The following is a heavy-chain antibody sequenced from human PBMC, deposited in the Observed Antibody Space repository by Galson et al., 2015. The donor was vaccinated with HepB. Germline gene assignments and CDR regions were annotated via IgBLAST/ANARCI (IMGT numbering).Heavy chain of an antibody. J-gene: IGHJ4*02. CDR2: INPSGGRT. V-gene: IGHV1-46*03. D-gene: IGHD3-22*01. CDR3: ARGGKHYDSRRFDY. Sequence: SVKVSGKASGYTFTSYYMHWVRQAPGQGLEWMVIINPSGGRTTYAQKFQGRVTMTRDTSTSTVYMELSSLRSEDTAVYYCARGGKHYDSRRFDYWGQGTLVTVSS. CDR1: GYTFTSYY.